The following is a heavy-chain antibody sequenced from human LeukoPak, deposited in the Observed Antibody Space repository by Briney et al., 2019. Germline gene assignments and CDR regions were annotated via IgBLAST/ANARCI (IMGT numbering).Heavy chain of an antibody. J-gene: IGHJ4*02. CDR3: ARDPCCYSSSWGPYFDY. CDR2: IKADGSEK. Sequence: GGSLRLSCAASGFTFSNYWISWVRQAPEKGLEWVANIKADGSEKQYVDSVKGRFTVSRDNDKNSLYLQMNSLRAEDTAVYYCARDPCCYSSSWGPYFDYWGQGTLVTVSS. D-gene: IGHD2-2*01. V-gene: IGHV3-7*01. CDR1: GFTFSNYW.